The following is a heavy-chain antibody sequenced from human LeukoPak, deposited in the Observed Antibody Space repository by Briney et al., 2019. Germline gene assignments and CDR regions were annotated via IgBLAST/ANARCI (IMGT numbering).Heavy chain of an antibody. J-gene: IGHJ4*02. CDR1: GFTFSGYS. Sequence: GGSLRLSCAASGFTFSGYSMNWVRQAPGKGLEWVSSISSSSSYIYYADSVKGRFTISRDNSKNTLYLQMNSLRAEDTAVYYCAKLRGGYSSTWYGDYWGQGTLVTVSS. CDR2: ISSSSSYI. V-gene: IGHV3-21*04. CDR3: AKLRGGYSSTWYGDY. D-gene: IGHD6-13*01.